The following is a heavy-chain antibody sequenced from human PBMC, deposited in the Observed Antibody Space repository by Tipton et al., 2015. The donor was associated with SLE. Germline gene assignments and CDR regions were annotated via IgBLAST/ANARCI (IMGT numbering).Heavy chain of an antibody. Sequence: TLSLTCAVYGESFSGYYWTWIRQPPGKGLEWIGEVDPSGSTNYNPSLRSRVTISIDTSKNQFSLRLKSVTAADTAVYYCARGGGPWGYYFDNWGQGNLVTVSP. J-gene: IGHJ4*02. D-gene: IGHD1-26*01. CDR2: VDPSGST. V-gene: IGHV4-34*01. CDR1: GESFSGYY. CDR3: ARGGGPWGYYFDN.